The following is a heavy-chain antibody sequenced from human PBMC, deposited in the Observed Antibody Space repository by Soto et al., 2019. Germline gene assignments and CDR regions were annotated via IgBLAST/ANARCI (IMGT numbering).Heavy chain of an antibody. CDR1: GGSISSGDYY. Sequence: QVQLQESGPGLVKPSQTLSLTCTVSGGSISSGDYYWSWLRQPPGKGLEWIGYIYYSGRTYYNPSLKSRVTISVDTSKNQFSLKLSSVTAADTAVYYWARVRRITIFGAHNWFDPWGQGTLVTVSS. V-gene: IGHV4-30-4*01. CDR2: IYYSGRT. J-gene: IGHJ5*02. CDR3: ARVRRITIFGAHNWFDP. D-gene: IGHD3-3*01.